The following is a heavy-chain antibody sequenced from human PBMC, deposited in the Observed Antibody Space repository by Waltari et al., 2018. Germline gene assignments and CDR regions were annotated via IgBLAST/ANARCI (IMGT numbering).Heavy chain of an antibody. CDR2: IDPDDPDT. CDR3: ARLRQPASYYYGMDV. Sequence: EVQLVQSGAEVKKSGESLKISCKSSGYSFGSFYIAWVRQMPGKGLEWMGIIDPDDPDTRYSPSFQGQVTISVDRSINTAYLQWGSLKATDTAMYYCARLRQPASYYYGMDVWGQGTTITVSS. V-gene: IGHV5-51*01. D-gene: IGHD1-1*01. CDR1: GYSFGSFY. J-gene: IGHJ6*02.